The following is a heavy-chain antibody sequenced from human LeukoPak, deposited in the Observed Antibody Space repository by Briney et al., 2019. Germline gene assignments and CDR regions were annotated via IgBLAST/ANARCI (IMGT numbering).Heavy chain of an antibody. V-gene: IGHV4-59*01. CDR3: ARAVWFGELFSNNPTYFDY. CDR1: GGSISSYY. Sequence: SETLSLTCTVSGGSISSYYWSWIRQPPGEGLEWIGYIYYSGSTNYNPSLKSRVTISVDTSKNQFSLKLSSVTAADTAVYYCARAVWFGELFSNNPTYFDYWGQGTLVTVSS. D-gene: IGHD3-10*01. CDR2: IYYSGST. J-gene: IGHJ4*02.